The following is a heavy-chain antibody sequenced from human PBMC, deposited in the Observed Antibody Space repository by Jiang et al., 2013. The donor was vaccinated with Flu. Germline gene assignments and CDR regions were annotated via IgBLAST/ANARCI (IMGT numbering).Heavy chain of an antibody. V-gene: IGHV3-23*01. Sequence: VQLLESGGGLVQPGGSLRLSCAASGFTFSSYAMNWVRQAPGKGLEWVSVISGGGGSIYYADSVKGRFTISRDNSKNTLYLQMNSLRAEDTAIYYCASGWNNWFDPWGQGTLVTISS. CDR2: ISGGGGSI. CDR3: ASGWNNWFDP. J-gene: IGHJ5*02. D-gene: IGHD6-19*01. CDR1: GFTFSSYA.